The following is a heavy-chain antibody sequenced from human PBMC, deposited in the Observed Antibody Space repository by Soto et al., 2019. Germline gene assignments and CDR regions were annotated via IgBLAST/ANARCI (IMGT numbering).Heavy chain of an antibody. J-gene: IGHJ6*02. CDR3: TTDIYYYDSSGYYYYYGMDV. V-gene: IGHV3-15*07. D-gene: IGHD3-22*01. CDR2: IKSKTDGGTT. Sequence: PGGSLRLSCAASGFTFSNAWMNWVRQAPGKGLEWVGRIKSKTDGGTTDYAAPVKGRFTISRDDSKNTLYLQMNSLKTEDTAVYYCTTDIYYYDSSGYYYYYGMDVWGQGTTVTVSS. CDR1: GFTFSNAW.